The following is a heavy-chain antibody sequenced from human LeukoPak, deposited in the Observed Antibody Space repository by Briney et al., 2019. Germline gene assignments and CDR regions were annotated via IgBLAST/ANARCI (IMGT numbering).Heavy chain of an antibody. D-gene: IGHD3-10*01. Sequence: PSETLSLTCAVYGGSFSGYYWSWIRQPPGKGLEWIGEINHSGSTNYNPSLKSRVTISVDTSKNQFSLKLSSVTAADTAVYYCARRRAYYYDAFDIWGQGTMVTVSS. J-gene: IGHJ3*02. CDR3: ARRRAYYYDAFDI. V-gene: IGHV4-34*01. CDR1: GGSFSGYY. CDR2: INHSGST.